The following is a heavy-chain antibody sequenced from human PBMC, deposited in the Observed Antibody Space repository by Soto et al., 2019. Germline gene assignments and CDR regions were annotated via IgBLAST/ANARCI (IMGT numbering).Heavy chain of an antibody. V-gene: IGHV3-53*02. J-gene: IGHJ6*02. D-gene: IGHD1-26*01. CDR3: AKKPPSSIQGWAFGMDV. Sequence: EVQLVETGGGLIQPGGSLRLSCLASGFSVTTNYIIWVRQPPGTGLEWVSTTFTGGATHYADSVKGRFSISRDNSKNTVYIQMNNLRVEDTAVYYCAKKPPSSIQGWAFGMDVWGQGTTVSVSS. CDR2: TFTGGAT. CDR1: GFSVTTNY.